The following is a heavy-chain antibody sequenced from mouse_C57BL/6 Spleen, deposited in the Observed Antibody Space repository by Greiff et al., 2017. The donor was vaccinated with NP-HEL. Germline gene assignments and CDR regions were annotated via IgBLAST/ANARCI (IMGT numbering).Heavy chain of an antibody. Sequence: LVESEGGLVQPGSSMKLSCTASGFTFSDYYMAWVRQVPEKGLEWVANINYDGSSTYYLDSLKSRFIISRDNAKNILYLQMSSLKSEDTATYYCARVDYYGSSPFAYWGQGTLVTVSA. CDR3: ARVDYYGSSPFAY. CDR1: GFTFSDYY. CDR2: INYDGSST. V-gene: IGHV5-16*01. D-gene: IGHD1-1*01. J-gene: IGHJ3*01.